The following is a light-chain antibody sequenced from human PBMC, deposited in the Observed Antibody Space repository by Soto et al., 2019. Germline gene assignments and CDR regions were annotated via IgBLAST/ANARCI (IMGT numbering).Light chain of an antibody. J-gene: IGKJ1*01. CDR3: MQGTRWPPT. CDR2: RAS. V-gene: IGKV2-30*01. Sequence: DVVMTQSPLSLPVTLGQSASISCRSSQSIVYSDGTAYLSWFQQRPGQSPRRRIYRASNRESGVPDRFSGSGSGTDFTLEISRVEADDVGIYHCMQGTRWPPTFGQGTKV. CDR1: QSIVYSDGTAY.